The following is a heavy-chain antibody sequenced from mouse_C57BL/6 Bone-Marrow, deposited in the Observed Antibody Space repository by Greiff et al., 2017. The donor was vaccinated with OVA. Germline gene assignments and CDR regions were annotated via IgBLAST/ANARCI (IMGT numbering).Heavy chain of an antibody. CDR2: IYPSDSET. CDR3: ATDY. J-gene: IGHJ2*01. Sequence: QVQLQQPGAELVRPGSSVKLSCKASGYTFTSYWLEWVKQRPGQGLEWIVNIYPSDSETHYNQKFKGKATFTVDKSSSTANMQLSSLTSEDSGVYMCATDYCGQSTTLTVSS. CDR1: GYTFTSYW. V-gene: IGHV1-61*01.